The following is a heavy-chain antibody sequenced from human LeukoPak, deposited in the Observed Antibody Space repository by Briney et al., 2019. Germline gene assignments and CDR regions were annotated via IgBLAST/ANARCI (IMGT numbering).Heavy chain of an antibody. V-gene: IGHV3-23*01. J-gene: IGHJ4*02. Sequence: GGSLRLSCAASGFTFSSYAMTWVRQAPGKGLEWVSVISASGGSTYYRDSVKGRFTISRDNSENTLNLQMNSLRAEDTAVYFCARRINGTWYYFDYWGQGTLVTVSS. CDR1: GFTFSSYA. CDR2: ISASGGST. CDR3: ARRINGTWYYFDY. D-gene: IGHD1-20*01.